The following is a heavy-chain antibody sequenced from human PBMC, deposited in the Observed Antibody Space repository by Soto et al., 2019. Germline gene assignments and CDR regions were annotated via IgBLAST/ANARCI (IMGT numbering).Heavy chain of an antibody. Sequence: QITLKESGPTLVKPTQTLSLTCTLSGLSLSTSGVGVGWIRQPPGKALEWLALIYWDDEKRYSPSLKHRLTTTQNTSKNEVVRTMTDMDPVDPATYYCAHRGLTMIPGPPTNWFDTWGQGTLVPVPS. CDR3: AHRGLTMIPGPPTNWFDT. CDR2: IYWDDEK. V-gene: IGHV2-5*02. D-gene: IGHD3-22*01. CDR1: GLSLSTSGVG. J-gene: IGHJ5*02.